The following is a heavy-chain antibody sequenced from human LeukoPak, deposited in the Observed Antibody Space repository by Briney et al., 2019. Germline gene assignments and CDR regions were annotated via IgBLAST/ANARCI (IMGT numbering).Heavy chain of an antibody. D-gene: IGHD2-15*01. Sequence: GRSLRLSCAASGFTFSSYGMLWVRQAPGKGLEWVAVISYDGSNKYYADSVKGRFTISRDNSKNTLYLQMNSLRAEDTAVYYCAKDLKRYCSGGSCYSFDYWGQGTLVTVSS. CDR2: ISYDGSNK. J-gene: IGHJ4*02. CDR1: GFTFSSYG. CDR3: AKDLKRYCSGGSCYSFDY. V-gene: IGHV3-30*18.